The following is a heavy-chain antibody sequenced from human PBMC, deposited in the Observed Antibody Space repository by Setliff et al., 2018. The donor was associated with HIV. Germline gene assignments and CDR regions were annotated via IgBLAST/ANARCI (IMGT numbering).Heavy chain of an antibody. J-gene: IGHJ3*01. V-gene: IGHV1-2*06. CDR1: GYTFTAYY. CDR2: IHPNTGST. CDR3: AKQGYSDSLYAFDV. Sequence: ASVKVSCKTSGYTFTAYYIYWVRQAPGHGLELMGRIHPNTGSTNYLQEFQGRVTITRDTSMSTVYMTLTGLTSDDTAVYYCAKQGYSDSLYAFDVWGQGTMVTVS. D-gene: IGHD1-26*01.